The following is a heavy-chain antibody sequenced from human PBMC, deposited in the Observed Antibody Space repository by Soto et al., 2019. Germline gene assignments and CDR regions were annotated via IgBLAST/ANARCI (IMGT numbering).Heavy chain of an antibody. V-gene: IGHV2-70*01. CDR1: GFSLSTSGMC. CDR2: IDWDDDK. J-gene: IGHJ4*02. Sequence: SGPTLVNPTQTLTLTCTFSGFSLSTSGMCVSWIRQPPGKALEWLALIDWDDDKYYSTSLKTRLTISKDTSKNQVVLTMTNMDPVDTATYYCARIRGVMPSGYDYSPYYFDYWGQGTLVTVSS. D-gene: IGHD5-12*01. CDR3: ARIRGVMPSGYDYSPYYFDY.